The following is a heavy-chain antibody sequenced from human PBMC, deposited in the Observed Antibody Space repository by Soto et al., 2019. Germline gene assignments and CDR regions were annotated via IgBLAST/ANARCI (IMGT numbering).Heavy chain of an antibody. CDR3: AKDGNYYSSGSPYYFDC. CDR1: GFTFSGYA. V-gene: IGHV3-23*01. Sequence: HPGGSLRLSCAASGFTFSGYAMTWVRQAPGKGLEWVSTISGSGGSKYYAGSVKGRFTISRDNSKNTLFLQMNSLRAEDTAVYYCAKDGNYYSSGSPYYFDCWGRGTLVTVSS. CDR2: ISGSGGSK. J-gene: IGHJ4*02. D-gene: IGHD3-10*01.